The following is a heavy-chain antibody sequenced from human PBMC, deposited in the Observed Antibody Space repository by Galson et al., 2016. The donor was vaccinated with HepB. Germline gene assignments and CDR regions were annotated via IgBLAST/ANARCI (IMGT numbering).Heavy chain of an antibody. V-gene: IGHV3-48*02. J-gene: IGHJ2*01. CDR2: ISSNSRTI. CDR1: GFTFSTYS. CDR3: ARYHVVVTLDWFFDL. D-gene: IGHD2-21*02. Sequence: SLRLSCAASGFTFSTYSLNWVRQAPGKGLEWISYISSNSRTIYYADSVKGRFTISRDNSENSPYLQMNSLSDEDTAVYYCARYHVVVTLDWFFDLWGRGTLVTISS.